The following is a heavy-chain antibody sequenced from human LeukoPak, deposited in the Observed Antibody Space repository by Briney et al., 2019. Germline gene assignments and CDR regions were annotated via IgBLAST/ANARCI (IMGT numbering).Heavy chain of an antibody. J-gene: IGHJ3*02. CDR1: GYTFIRDG. Sequence: GASVKVSCKASGYTFIRDGISGVRLAPGQGHGWMGWISVYNGDTNYAQKFQGRVTMNTDTATTTAYMELRSLKSDDTAVYYCARGLYCSGGSCYSPFDAFDIWGQGTMVTVSS. CDR2: ISVYNGDT. CDR3: ARGLYCSGGSCYSPFDAFDI. D-gene: IGHD2-15*01. V-gene: IGHV1-18*01.